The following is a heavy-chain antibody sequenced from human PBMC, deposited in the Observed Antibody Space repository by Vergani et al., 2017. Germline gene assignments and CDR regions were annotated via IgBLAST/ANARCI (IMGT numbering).Heavy chain of an antibody. CDR2: VYWNDDE. CDR3: VHRLGYFDWDGAFDV. V-gene: IGHV2-5*01. CDR1: GFSLTTGGEG. J-gene: IGHJ3*01. Sequence: QITLRESGPTLVKPPQTLTLTCTFSGFSLTTGGEGVGWIRQPPGRALEWLAFVYWNDDERSSPSLKRRVTITKDTSKNEVSLTMATMDPVDTATYYCVHRLGYFDWDGAFDVWGPGTMVTVSS. D-gene: IGHD3-9*01.